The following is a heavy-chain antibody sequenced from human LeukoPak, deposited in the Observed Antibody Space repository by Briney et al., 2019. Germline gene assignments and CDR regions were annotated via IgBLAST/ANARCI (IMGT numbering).Heavy chain of an antibody. CDR1: GYTFTDYY. J-gene: IGHJ6*03. D-gene: IGHD3-9*01. CDR3: ARTAYYDILTNYYYMDV. Sequence: ASVKVSCKASGYTFTDYYMHWVRQAPGQGLEWMGIINPSGGSTSYAQKFQGRVTMTRDMSTSTVYMELSSLRSEDTAVYYCARTAYYDILTNYYYMDVWGKGTTVTVSS. V-gene: IGHV1-46*01. CDR2: INPSGGST.